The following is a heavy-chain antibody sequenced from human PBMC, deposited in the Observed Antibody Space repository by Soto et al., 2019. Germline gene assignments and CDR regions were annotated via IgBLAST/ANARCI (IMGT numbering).Heavy chain of an antibody. Sequence: QVQLQESGPGLVKPSQTLSLTCTVSGGSISSGGYYWSWIRQHPGKGLEWIGYIYDSGSTYYNPSLESRVTISVDTSKNQFPLKLSSVAAADTAVYYCARGDSSSWYWFDPWGQGTLVTVSS. D-gene: IGHD6-13*01. CDR2: IYDSGST. J-gene: IGHJ5*02. V-gene: IGHV4-31*03. CDR3: ARGDSSSWYWFDP. CDR1: GGSISSGGYY.